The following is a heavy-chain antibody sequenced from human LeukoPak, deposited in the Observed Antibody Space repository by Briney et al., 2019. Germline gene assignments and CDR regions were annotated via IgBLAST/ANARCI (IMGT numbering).Heavy chain of an antibody. CDR2: IYYSGST. V-gene: IGHV4-59*08. J-gene: IGHJ6*02. CDR1: GGSISSYY. D-gene: IGHD6-19*01. CDR3: ARLKGSGWYGHCGMDV. Sequence: PSETLSLTCTVSGGSISSYYWSWIRQPPGKGLEWIGYIYYSGSTNYNPSLKSRVTISVDTSKNQFSLKLSSVTAADTAVYYCARLKGSGWYGHCGMDVWGQGTTVTVSS.